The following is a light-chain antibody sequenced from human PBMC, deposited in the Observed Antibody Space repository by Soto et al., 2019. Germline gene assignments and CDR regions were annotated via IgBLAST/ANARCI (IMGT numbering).Light chain of an antibody. CDR3: QQYGSSGT. V-gene: IGKV3-20*01. CDR1: QSVSNNY. J-gene: IGKJ1*01. Sequence: EIVMTQSPGTLSLSPGASAHLSGRASQSVSNNYLAWYKQKPGLAPRLLIYGASNRATGIPDRFSGSGSGTDFTLTISRLEPEEFAVYYCQQYGSSGTFGKGTKVDIK. CDR2: GAS.